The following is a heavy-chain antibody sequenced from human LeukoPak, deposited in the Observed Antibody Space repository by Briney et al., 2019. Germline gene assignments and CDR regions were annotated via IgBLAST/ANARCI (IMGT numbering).Heavy chain of an antibody. Sequence: SETLSLTCTVSADSLRDYYWNWIRQSPGKGLEWIGYICYTGNTNYNPSLKSRVTLSVDTSSKQFSLQMTSVTAADTAVYFCARGRFGSPPGCFESWGQGTLVTVSP. CDR3: ARGRFGSPPGCFES. CDR1: ADSLRDYY. V-gene: IGHV4-59*01. D-gene: IGHD3-10*01. CDR2: ICYTGNT. J-gene: IGHJ5*01.